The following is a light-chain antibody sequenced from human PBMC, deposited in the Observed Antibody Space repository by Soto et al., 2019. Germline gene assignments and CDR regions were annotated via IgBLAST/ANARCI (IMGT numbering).Light chain of an antibody. J-gene: IGKJ1*01. V-gene: IGKV1-5*03. CDR1: QTISSW. CDR2: KAS. CDR3: QHYNSYSEA. Sequence: DIQMTQSPSTLSGSVGDRVTITCRASQTISSWLAWYQQKPGKAPKLLIYKASTLKGGVPSRFSGSGSGTEFTLTISSLQPDDFATYDCQHYNSYSEAFGQGTKVELK.